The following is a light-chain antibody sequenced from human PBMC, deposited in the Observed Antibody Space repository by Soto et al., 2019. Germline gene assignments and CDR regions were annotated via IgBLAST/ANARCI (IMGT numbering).Light chain of an antibody. J-gene: IGLJ3*02. CDR1: SSDIGGYNY. V-gene: IGLV2-14*01. CDR2: DVS. Sequence: QSVLTQPASVSGSPGQSITISCTGTSSDIGGYNYVSWYQQYPGKAPKLIIYDVSNRPSGVSNRFSGSKSGNTASLTISGLQAEDEADYYCSSYRSSFTWVFGGGTKLTVL. CDR3: SSYRSSFTWV.